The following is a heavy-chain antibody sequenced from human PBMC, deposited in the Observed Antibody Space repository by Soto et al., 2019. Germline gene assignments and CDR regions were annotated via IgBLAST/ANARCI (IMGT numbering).Heavy chain of an antibody. CDR3: ARCGSRRWYGQCY. Sequence: SVKVSCKASGGTFSSYAISWVRQAPGQGLEWMGGIIPIFGTANYAQKFQGRVTITADESTSTAYMELSSLRSEDTAVYYCARCGSRRWYGQCYWGQGTLVTVSS. V-gene: IGHV1-69*13. D-gene: IGHD6-13*01. J-gene: IGHJ4*02. CDR2: IIPIFGTA. CDR1: GGTFSSYA.